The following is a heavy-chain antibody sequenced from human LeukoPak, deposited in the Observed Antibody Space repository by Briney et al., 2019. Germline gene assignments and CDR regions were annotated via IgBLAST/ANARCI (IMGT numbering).Heavy chain of an antibody. CDR2: MYSSKGNR. CDR1: GYSISSYD. CDR3: SRGEYMYGHDIDD. V-gene: IGHV1-8*01. D-gene: IGHD2/OR15-2a*01. J-gene: IGHJ4*02. Sequence: ASVKVSCKASGYSISSYDMNWVRQAPGQGLEWMGWMYSSKGNRGYAQQFKRGVTMTKTTSNNIVYMALSVTRYEDTAVYYWSRGEYMYGHDIDDGGEGTLVT.